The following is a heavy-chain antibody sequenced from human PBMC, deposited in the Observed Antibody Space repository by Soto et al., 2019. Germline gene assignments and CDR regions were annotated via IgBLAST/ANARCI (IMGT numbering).Heavy chain of an antibody. V-gene: IGHV4-34*01. CDR3: ARVGGLGSYRYTGSAFDI. CDR2: INHSGST. CDR1: GGSFSGYY. Sequence: SETLSLTCAVYGGSFSGYYWSWIRQPPEKGLEWIGEINHSGSTNYNPSLKSRVTISVDTSKNQFSLKLSSVTAADTAVYYCARVGGLGSYRYTGSAFDIWGQGTMVTVSS. D-gene: IGHD3-16*02. J-gene: IGHJ3*02.